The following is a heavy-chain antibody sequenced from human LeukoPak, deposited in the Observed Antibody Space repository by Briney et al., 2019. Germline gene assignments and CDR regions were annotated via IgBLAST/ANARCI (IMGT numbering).Heavy chain of an antibody. V-gene: IGHV3-23*01. D-gene: IGHD3-22*01. CDR3: AKYGYDSSGYYYYYYYGMDV. CDR1: GFTFSSYA. CDR2: ISGSGGST. Sequence: GGSLRLPCAASGFTFSSYAMSWVRQAPGKGLEWVSAISGSGGSTYYADSVKGRFTISRDNSKNTLYLQMNSLRAEDTAVYYCAKYGYDSSGYYYYYYYGMDVWGQGTTVTVSS. J-gene: IGHJ6*02.